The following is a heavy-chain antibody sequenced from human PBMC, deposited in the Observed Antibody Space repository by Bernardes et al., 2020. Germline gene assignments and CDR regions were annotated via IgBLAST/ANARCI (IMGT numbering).Heavy chain of an antibody. Sequence: GGSLRLSCAASGFTFSSFAMSWVRQAPGKGLEWVSAISGSGGSTYYADSVKGRFTISRDNSKSTLYLQMNSLRAEDAAVYHCAKGKYSSSSAIDYWGQGTLVTVSS. D-gene: IGHD6-6*01. V-gene: IGHV3-23*01. CDR2: ISGSGGST. J-gene: IGHJ4*02. CDR1: GFTFSSFA. CDR3: AKGKYSSSSAIDY.